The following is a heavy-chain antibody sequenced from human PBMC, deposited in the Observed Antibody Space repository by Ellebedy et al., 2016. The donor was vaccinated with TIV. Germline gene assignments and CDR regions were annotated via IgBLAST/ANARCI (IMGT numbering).Heavy chain of an antibody. CDR3: VRAPITAAGAFGYWFDP. J-gene: IGHJ5*02. V-gene: IGHV4-38-2*02. CDR1: GYSISSGYY. Sequence: MPSETLSLTCIVSGYSISSGYYWGWIRQHPGKGLEWIGSIYHSGNTYYTPSLKSRVTLSVATSKNQLSVNLRAVTAADTAVYYCVRAPITAAGAFGYWFDPWGQGTLVIVSS. CDR2: IYHSGNT. D-gene: IGHD6-13*01.